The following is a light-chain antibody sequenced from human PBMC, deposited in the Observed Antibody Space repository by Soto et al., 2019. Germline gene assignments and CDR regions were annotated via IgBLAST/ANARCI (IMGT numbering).Light chain of an antibody. CDR2: GAS. CDR1: QRVSYN. J-gene: IGKJ2*01. Sequence: EIVMTQSPATLSVSPGERATLSCRASQRVSYNLAWYQQKPGQAPRLLIYGASTRATGIPARFSGSGSGTEFTLTISSLQSEDFAVDYCHQYNNWPPYTFGQGTKLEIK. CDR3: HQYNNWPPYT. V-gene: IGKV3-15*01.